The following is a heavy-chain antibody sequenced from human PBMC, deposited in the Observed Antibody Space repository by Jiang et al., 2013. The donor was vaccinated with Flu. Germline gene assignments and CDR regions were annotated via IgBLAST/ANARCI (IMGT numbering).Heavy chain of an antibody. D-gene: IGHD5-18*01. CDR2: IYPGDSDI. CDR3: ARHNTGGYTYGWVPFDL. Sequence: GAEVKKPGESLKISCKGSGYSFTNYWIGWVRQMPGKGLEWMGIIYPGDSDIRYSPSFQGQVTISSDKSISTAYLQWSSLKASDTAMYYCARHNTGGYTYGWVPFDLWGRGTLVSVPS. V-gene: IGHV5-51*01. J-gene: IGHJ2*01. CDR1: GYSFTNYW.